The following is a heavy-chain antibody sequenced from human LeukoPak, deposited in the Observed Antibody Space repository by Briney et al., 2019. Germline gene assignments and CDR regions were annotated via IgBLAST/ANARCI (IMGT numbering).Heavy chain of an antibody. J-gene: IGHJ4*02. D-gene: IGHD4-17*01. CDR3: AARRLTVTTEIDY. V-gene: IGHV3-7*01. Sequence: GGSLRLSCAASGFTFSSYWMSWVRQAPGKGLEWVANIKQDGSEKYYVDSVKGRFTISRDNAKNSLYLQMNSLRPEDTAVYYCAARRLTVTTEIDYWGQGTLVTVSS. CDR2: IKQDGSEK. CDR1: GFTFSSYW.